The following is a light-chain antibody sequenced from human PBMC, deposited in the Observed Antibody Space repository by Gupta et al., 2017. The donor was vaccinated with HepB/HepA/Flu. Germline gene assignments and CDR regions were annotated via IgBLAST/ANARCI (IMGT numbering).Light chain of an antibody. J-gene: IGKJ2*01. CDR1: QGIGVD. Sequence: AIQMTQYPSSLSAPVGDRLTITCRARQGIGVDLGWYQQTPGKATNLLISSASILQNGVPSRFSGSGSGTDFTLTISGLQPEDFATYYGLQSYSYPYTFGQGTKLEFK. CDR2: SAS. V-gene: IGKV1-6*01. CDR3: LQSYSYPYT.